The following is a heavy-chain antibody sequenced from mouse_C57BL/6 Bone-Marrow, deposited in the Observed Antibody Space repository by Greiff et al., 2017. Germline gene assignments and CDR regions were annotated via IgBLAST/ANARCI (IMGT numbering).Heavy chain of an antibody. Sequence: VQLQQSGAELVKPGASVKISCKASGYAFSSYWMNWVKQRPGKGLEWIGQIYPGDGDTNYNGKFKGKATLTADKSSSTAYMQLSSLTSEDSAVYCCAIYYGSSPHGYFDVWGTGTTVTVSS. J-gene: IGHJ1*03. CDR3: AIYYGSSPHGYFDV. CDR2: IYPGDGDT. D-gene: IGHD1-1*01. CDR1: GYAFSSYW. V-gene: IGHV1-80*01.